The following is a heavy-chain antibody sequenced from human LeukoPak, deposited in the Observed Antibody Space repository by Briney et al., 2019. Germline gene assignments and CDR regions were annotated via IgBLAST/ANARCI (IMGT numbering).Heavy chain of an antibody. CDR2: ISSSSSTI. CDR3: ARDRGGSYSAIDY. Sequence: GGSLRLSCAASGFTFSSDSMNWVRQAQGEGREWVSFISSSSSTISYAHPVKGPFTISRDNAKTSLYLQMHSLRAADTAVYYCARDRGGSYSAIDYWGQGTLVTVSS. J-gene: IGHJ4*02. V-gene: IGHV3-48*04. CDR1: GFTFSSDS. D-gene: IGHD1-26*01.